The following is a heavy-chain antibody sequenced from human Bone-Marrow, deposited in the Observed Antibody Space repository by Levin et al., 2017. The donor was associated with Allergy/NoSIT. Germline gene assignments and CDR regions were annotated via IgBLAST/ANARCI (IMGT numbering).Heavy chain of an antibody. CDR1: GFIFSDFA. CDR2: ISHGGRSE. J-gene: IGHJ4*02. V-gene: IGHV3-30*04. Sequence: GVSLRLSCAASGFIFSDFAMHWVRQAPGKGLEWVAVISHGGRSEFYADSVKGRFIISREDSANTVFLQMNSLRPDDTAVYYCAREGDCGSISCYSGWADNWGQGTLVTVSS. D-gene: IGHD6-6*01. CDR3: AREGDCGSISCYSGWADN.